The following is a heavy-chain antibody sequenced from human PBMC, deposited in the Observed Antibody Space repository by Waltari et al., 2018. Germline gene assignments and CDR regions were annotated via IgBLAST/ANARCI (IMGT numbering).Heavy chain of an antibody. J-gene: IGHJ6*02. V-gene: IGHV3-33*01. CDR2: IWYDGSNK. CDR1: GFTFRRYG. D-gene: IGHD6-13*01. CDR3: ARGGIAAAATYYYYYYGMDV. Sequence: QVQLAESGGGVVQPGRSLRLSCAASGFTFRRYGMHWVRQAPGKGLEWVAVIWYDGSNKYYADSVKGRFTISRDNSKNTLYLQMNSLRAEDTAVYYCARGGIAAAATYYYYYYGMDVWGQGTTVTVSS.